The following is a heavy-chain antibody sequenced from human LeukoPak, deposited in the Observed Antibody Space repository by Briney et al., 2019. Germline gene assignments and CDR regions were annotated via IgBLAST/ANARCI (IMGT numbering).Heavy chain of an antibody. CDR3: ARGPIGSYYYYGMDV. CDR2: INHSGST. CDR1: GGSFSGYY. V-gene: IGHV4-34*01. D-gene: IGHD3-10*01. J-gene: IGHJ6*02. Sequence: SETLSLTCAVYGGSFSGYYWSWIRQPPGKGLEWIGEINHSGSTNYNPSLKSRDTISVDTSKNQFSLKLSSVTAADTAVYYCARGPIGSYYYYGMDVWGQGTTVTVSS.